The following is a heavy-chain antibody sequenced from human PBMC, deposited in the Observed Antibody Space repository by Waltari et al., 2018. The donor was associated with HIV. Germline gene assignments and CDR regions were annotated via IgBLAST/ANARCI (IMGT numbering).Heavy chain of an antibody. D-gene: IGHD2-2*01. Sequence: EVQLVESGGGLVQPGGSLRLSCAASGFTLSSHWMTWVRQAPGKGLEGVANIKEDGSEKHYVDSVKGRFTISRDNAENSLFLQMNSLRADDTAVYYCARVGIVVVPAGTPNDAFDVWGQGTMVTVSS. CDR1: GFTLSSHW. CDR2: IKEDGSEK. J-gene: IGHJ3*01. CDR3: ARVGIVVVPAGTPNDAFDV. V-gene: IGHV3-7*01.